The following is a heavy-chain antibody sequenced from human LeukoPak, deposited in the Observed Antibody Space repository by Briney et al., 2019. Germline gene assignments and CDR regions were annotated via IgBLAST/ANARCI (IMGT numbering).Heavy chain of an antibody. Sequence: GGSLRLSCAASGFTFSSYGMHWIRQAPGKGLEWVAVIWYDGSNKYYADSVKGRFTISRDNSKNTLYLQMNSLRAEGTAVYYCAKDTSGYCSGGSCYSVFDYWGQGTLVTVS. D-gene: IGHD2-15*01. J-gene: IGHJ4*02. CDR3: AKDTSGYCSGGSCYSVFDY. V-gene: IGHV3-33*06. CDR1: GFTFSSYG. CDR2: IWYDGSNK.